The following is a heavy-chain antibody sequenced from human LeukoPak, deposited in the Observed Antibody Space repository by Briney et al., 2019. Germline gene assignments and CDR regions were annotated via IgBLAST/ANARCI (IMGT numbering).Heavy chain of an antibody. Sequence: PSQTLSLTCTVSGGSISSGSYYWSWIRQPAGKGLEWIGRIYTSGSTNYNPSLKSRVTISVDTSKNQFSLKLSSVTAADTAVYYCARSVQSWFDPWGQGTLVTVSS. CDR2: IYTSGST. J-gene: IGHJ5*02. CDR1: GGSISSGSYY. D-gene: IGHD1-1*01. V-gene: IGHV4-61*02. CDR3: ARSVQSWFDP.